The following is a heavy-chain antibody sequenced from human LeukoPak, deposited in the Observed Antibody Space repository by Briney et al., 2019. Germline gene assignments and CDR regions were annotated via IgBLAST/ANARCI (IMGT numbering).Heavy chain of an antibody. CDR2: INHSGST. CDR3: ARGLGYLYSGYDPARFDY. J-gene: IGHJ4*02. CDR1: GGSFSGYY. V-gene: IGHV4-34*01. Sequence: SETLSLTCAVYGGSFSGYYWSWIRQPPGKGLEWIGEINHSGSTNYNPSLKSRVTISVGTSKNQFSLKLSSVTAADTAVYYCARGLGYLYSGYDPARFDYWGQGTLVTVSS. D-gene: IGHD5-12*01.